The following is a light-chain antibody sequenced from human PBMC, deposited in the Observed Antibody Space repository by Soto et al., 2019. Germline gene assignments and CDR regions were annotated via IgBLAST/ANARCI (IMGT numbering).Light chain of an antibody. CDR2: EVS. J-gene: IGLJ2*01. Sequence: QSALTQPASVSGSPGQSITISCTATSSGLGGHNYVSWYQQHPGKAPKLIIYEVSNRPSGVSNRFSASKSGNTASLTISGLQAEDEADYYCHSYTLSGTLGVFGGGTKLTVL. CDR3: HSYTLSGTLGV. V-gene: IGLV2-14*03. CDR1: SSGLGGHNY.